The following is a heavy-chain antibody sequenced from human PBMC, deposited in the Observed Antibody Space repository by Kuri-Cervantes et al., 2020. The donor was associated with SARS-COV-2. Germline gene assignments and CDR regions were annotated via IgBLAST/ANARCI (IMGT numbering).Heavy chain of an antibody. Sequence: GESLKISCATSGFIFSAYTMNWVRQAPGKGLEWVSSTTRTSRHINYADSVKGRFTISRDNAKNSLFLHMNSLRAEDTAVYYCARDYISKVGAKDYWGQGTLVTVSS. CDR2: TTRTSRHI. J-gene: IGHJ4*02. CDR3: ARDYISKVGAKDY. CDR1: GFIFSAYT. V-gene: IGHV3-21*06. D-gene: IGHD1-26*01.